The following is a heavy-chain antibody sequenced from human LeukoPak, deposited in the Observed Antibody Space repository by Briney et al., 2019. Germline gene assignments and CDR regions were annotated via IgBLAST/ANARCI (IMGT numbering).Heavy chain of an antibody. CDR1: GFTFTSSA. J-gene: IGHJ3*02. V-gene: IGHV1-58*02. Sequence: ASVKVSCKASGFTFTSSAMQWVRQARGHRLEWIGWIVVGSGNTNYAQKFQERVTITRDMSTSTAYMELSSLRSEDTAVYYCAADPPDGELDAFDIWGQGTMVTVSS. D-gene: IGHD4-17*01. CDR3: AADPPDGELDAFDI. CDR2: IVVGSGNT.